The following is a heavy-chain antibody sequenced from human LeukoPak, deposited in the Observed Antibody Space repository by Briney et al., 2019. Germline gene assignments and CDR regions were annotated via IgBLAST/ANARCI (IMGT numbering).Heavy chain of an antibody. J-gene: IGHJ4*02. CDR2: INPNSGDT. D-gene: IGHD5-18*01. CDR3: AREKDTAVVNELDY. Sequence: GASVKVSCKASGYSFTGYYMHWVRQAPGQGLEWMGWINPNSGDTHYSQKFQGRVTMTRDTSISTAYMEVSRLGSDDTAVYYCAREKDTAVVNELDYWGQGTLVTVSS. V-gene: IGHV1-2*02. CDR1: GYSFTGYY.